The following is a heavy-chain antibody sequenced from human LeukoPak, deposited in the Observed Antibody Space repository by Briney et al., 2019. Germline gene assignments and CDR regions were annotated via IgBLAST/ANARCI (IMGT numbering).Heavy chain of an antibody. CDR1: EFTFRNYW. Sequence: GSLRLSCAAFEFTFRNYWMSWVRQAPGKGLEWVANIKQDGSEKYYVDSVKGRFTISRDNAKNSLYLQMNCLRAEDTAVYYCARDYPYYSDTSILDRFDYWGQGTLVTVSS. J-gene: IGHJ4*02. D-gene: IGHD3-22*01. CDR2: IKQDGSEK. V-gene: IGHV3-7*05. CDR3: ARDYPYYSDTSILDRFDY.